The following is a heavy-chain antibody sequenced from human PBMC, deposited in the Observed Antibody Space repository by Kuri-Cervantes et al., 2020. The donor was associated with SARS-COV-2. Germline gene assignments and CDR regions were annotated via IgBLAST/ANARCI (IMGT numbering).Heavy chain of an antibody. CDR2: IKQDGSEK. CDR3: ARDNILYSGSGFDL. J-gene: IGHJ4*02. CDR1: GFTFSSYW. Sequence: GESLKISCAASGFTFSSYWMSWVRQAPGKGLEWVANIKQDGSEKYYVDSVKGRFTISRDNAKNSLYLQMNSLRAEDTAVYYCARDNILYSGSGFDLWGQGTLVTVSS. D-gene: IGHD1-26*01. V-gene: IGHV3-7*05.